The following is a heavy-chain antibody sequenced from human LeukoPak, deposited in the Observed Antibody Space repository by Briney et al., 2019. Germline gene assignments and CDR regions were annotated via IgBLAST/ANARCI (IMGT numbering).Heavy chain of an antibody. Sequence: EASVKVSCKASGGAFSSYAISWVRQAPGQGLEWMGGIIPIFGTANYAQKFQGRVTITTDESTSTAYMELSSLRSEDTAVYYCARVPGYYYDSSGYYHLGAFDIWGQGTMVTVSS. J-gene: IGHJ3*02. V-gene: IGHV1-69*05. CDR2: IIPIFGTA. D-gene: IGHD3-22*01. CDR1: GGAFSSYA. CDR3: ARVPGYYYDSSGYYHLGAFDI.